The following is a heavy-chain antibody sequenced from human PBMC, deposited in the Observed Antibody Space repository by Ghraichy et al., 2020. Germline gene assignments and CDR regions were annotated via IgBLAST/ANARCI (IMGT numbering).Heavy chain of an antibody. CDR3: AGDYRDRLV. Sequence: SETLSLTCTVSGTSINNYFWSWIRQTPGKGLEWIGYIYYSGSTNSNPSLTSRVTISIDTSTNQISLKLSSMTAADTAVYYCAGDYRDRLVWGQGTLVTVSS. CDR1: GTSINNYF. CDR2: IYYSGST. V-gene: IGHV4-59*01. J-gene: IGHJ4*02. D-gene: IGHD4-17*01.